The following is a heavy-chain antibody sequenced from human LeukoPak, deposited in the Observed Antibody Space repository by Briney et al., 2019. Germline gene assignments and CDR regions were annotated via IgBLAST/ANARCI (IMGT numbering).Heavy chain of an antibody. D-gene: IGHD3-10*01. J-gene: IGHJ3*02. Sequence: GASVKVSCKASGYSFSSYWIGWVRQMPGKGLEWMGIIYPGDSDTRYSPSFQGQVTISADKSINTAYLQWSSLKASDTAMYYCARHDNGGMVRGIIPADALDIWGQGTMVTVSS. CDR3: ARHDNGGMVRGIIPADALDI. CDR2: IYPGDSDT. V-gene: IGHV5-51*01. CDR1: GYSFSSYW.